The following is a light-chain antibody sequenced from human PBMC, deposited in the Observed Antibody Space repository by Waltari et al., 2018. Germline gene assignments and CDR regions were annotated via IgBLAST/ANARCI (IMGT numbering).Light chain of an antibody. CDR1: VLYSSNNKNF. Sequence: VLYSSNNKNFLAWYQQKAGQPPKLLINWASTREFGVPDRFSGSGSGTDFTLTISSLQAEDVAVYYCQQYYRTPPTFGQGTKLEIK. CDR2: WAS. CDR3: QQYYRTPPT. J-gene: IGKJ2*01. V-gene: IGKV4-1*01.